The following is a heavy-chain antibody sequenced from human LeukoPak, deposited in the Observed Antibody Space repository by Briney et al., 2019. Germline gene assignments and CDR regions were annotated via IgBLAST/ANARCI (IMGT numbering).Heavy chain of an antibody. J-gene: IGHJ3*02. CDR2: IYSGGST. Sequence: GGSLRLSCAASGFTVSSNYMSWVRQAPGKGLEWVSVIYSGGSTYYADSVKGGFTISRDNSKNTLYLKMISLRAEDTDVYYCARVGPNDAFDIWGQGTMVTVSS. V-gene: IGHV3-53*01. CDR3: ARVGPNDAFDI. CDR1: GFTVSSNY. D-gene: IGHD3-10*01.